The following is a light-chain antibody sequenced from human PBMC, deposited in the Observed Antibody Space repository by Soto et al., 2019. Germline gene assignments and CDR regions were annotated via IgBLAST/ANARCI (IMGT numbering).Light chain of an antibody. CDR1: SSSIGSNY. CDR2: DSN. V-gene: IGLV1-51*01. Sequence: QSVLTQPPSVSAAPGQTVTISCSGSSSSIGSNYVSWYQQLPGTAPKLLIYDSNKRPSGIPDRFSGSKSGTSATLGITGLQTGDEADYHCGTWDSSLSAYVFGTGTKVTVL. CDR3: GTWDSSLSAYV. J-gene: IGLJ1*01.